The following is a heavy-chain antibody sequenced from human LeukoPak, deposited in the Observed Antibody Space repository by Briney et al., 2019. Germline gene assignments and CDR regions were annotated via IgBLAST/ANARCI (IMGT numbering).Heavy chain of an antibody. J-gene: IGHJ5*02. CDR1: GGSFSGYY. D-gene: IGHD2-15*01. Sequence: PSETLSLTCAVYGGSFSGYYWSWIRQPPGKGLEWIGEINHSGSTNYNPSLKSRVTISVDKSKNQFSLKLSSVTAADTAVYYCARGRGGYCSGGSCYGWFDPWGQGTLVTVSS. CDR3: ARGRGGYCSGGSCYGWFDP. CDR2: INHSGST. V-gene: IGHV4-34*01.